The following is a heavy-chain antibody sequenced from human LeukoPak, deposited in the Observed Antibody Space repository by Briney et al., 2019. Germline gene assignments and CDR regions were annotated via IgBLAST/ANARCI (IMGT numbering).Heavy chain of an antibody. V-gene: IGHV3-33*06. J-gene: IGHJ4*02. D-gene: IGHD4-17*01. CDR1: GFSFCSYA. CDR2: IWYDGSNK. Sequence: GGSLRLSCAASGFSFCSYAMHWVRQAPGRGLEWVSAIWYDGSNKFYADSVKGRFTISRDNSKNTLYLQMNSLRAEDTAVYYCAKSGPDFGDLPSEYYFDYWGQGNLVTVSS. CDR3: AKSGPDFGDLPSEYYFDY.